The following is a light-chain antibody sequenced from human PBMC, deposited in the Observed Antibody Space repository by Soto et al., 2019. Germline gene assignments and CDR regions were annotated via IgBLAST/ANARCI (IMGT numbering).Light chain of an antibody. CDR1: QSVSNY. Sequence: EIVLTQSPAILSLSPGERATLSCRASQSVSNYLAWYQQKPGQAPRLLIYAASIRATGIPARFSGSGSGTDFTLIISSLEPEDFAVYYCQQRRNWPITFGQGTRLDSK. J-gene: IGKJ5*01. V-gene: IGKV3-11*01. CDR2: AAS. CDR3: QQRRNWPIT.